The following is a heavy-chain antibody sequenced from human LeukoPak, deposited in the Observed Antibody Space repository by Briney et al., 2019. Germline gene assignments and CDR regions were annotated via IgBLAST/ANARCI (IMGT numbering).Heavy chain of an antibody. J-gene: IGHJ3*02. Sequence: GASVKVSCKASGYPFTSFAINWVRQAPGQGLEWMGWINPNSGGTNYAQKFQGRVTMTTDTSTSTAYMELRSLRSDDTAVYYCARTPSAGWIQLWLGAFDIWGQGTMVTVSS. V-gene: IGHV1-18*01. CDR1: GYPFTSFA. CDR3: ARTPSAGWIQLWLGAFDI. CDR2: INPNSGGT. D-gene: IGHD5-18*01.